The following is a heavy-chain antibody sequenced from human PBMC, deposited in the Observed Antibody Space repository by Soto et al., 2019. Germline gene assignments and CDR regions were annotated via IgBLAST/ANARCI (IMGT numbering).Heavy chain of an antibody. CDR1: GGSISSGGYY. D-gene: IGHD3-10*01. J-gene: IGHJ3*02. CDR3: ARDPRTGAVDACDI. CDR2: AYSGGST. V-gene: IGHV4-31*03. Sequence: PSETLSLNCTVPGGSISSGGYYWSWIRQLPGKGLEWIGFAYSGGSTHYNSSLKSRVTISVDSSKNQFSLKLTSVTAADTAVYYCARDPRTGAVDACDIWGRGAKVTVSS.